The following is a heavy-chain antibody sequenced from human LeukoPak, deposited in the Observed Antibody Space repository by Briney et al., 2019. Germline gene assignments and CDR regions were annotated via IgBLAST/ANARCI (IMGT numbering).Heavy chain of an antibody. Sequence: GRSLRLSCTSSGFTFGDYAMSWFRQAPGKGLEWVAFISSKSYGGPTEYAASVKGRLTISRDDSKSIAYLQMNSLKTEDTAVYYCTKYSGRIDYWGQGTLVTVSS. CDR1: GFTFGDYA. J-gene: IGHJ4*02. V-gene: IGHV3-49*03. CDR2: ISSKSYGGPT. CDR3: TKYSGRIDY. D-gene: IGHD5-18*01.